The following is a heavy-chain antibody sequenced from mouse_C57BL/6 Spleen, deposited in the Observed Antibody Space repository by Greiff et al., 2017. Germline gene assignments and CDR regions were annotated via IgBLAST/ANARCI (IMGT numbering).Heavy chain of an antibody. CDR2: IYPGDGDT. D-gene: IGHD1-1*01. J-gene: IGHJ2*01. CDR1: GYAFSSYW. Sequence: QVQLQQSGAELVKPGASVKISCKASGYAFSSYWMNWVKQRPGKGLEWIGQIYPGDGDTTYNGKFKGKATLTADKSSSTAYMQLSSLTSEDSAVYFCARKGYYYGSSYYFDYWGQGTTLTVSS. CDR3: ARKGYYYGSSYYFDY. V-gene: IGHV1-80*01.